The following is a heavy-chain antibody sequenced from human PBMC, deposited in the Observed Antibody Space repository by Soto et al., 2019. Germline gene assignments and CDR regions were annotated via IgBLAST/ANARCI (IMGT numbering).Heavy chain of an antibody. CDR1: GFTFSDHY. V-gene: IGHV3-72*01. Sequence: GGSLRLSCAASGFTFSDHYMDWVRQAPGKGLEWVGRTRNKANSYTTEYAASVKGRFTISRDDSKNSLYLQMNSLKTEDTAVYYCARGRTHDAFDIWGQGTMVTVSS. CDR2: TRNKANSYTT. CDR3: ARGRTHDAFDI. J-gene: IGHJ3*02.